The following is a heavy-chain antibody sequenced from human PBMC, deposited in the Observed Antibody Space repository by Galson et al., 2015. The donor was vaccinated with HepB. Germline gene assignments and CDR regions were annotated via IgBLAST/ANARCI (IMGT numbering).Heavy chain of an antibody. CDR3: ARGDWYFDL. CDR1: GGSISSGAYY. Sequence: TLSLTYTVSGGSISSGAYYFNWIRQYPGKGLEWIGYIYNSGITYYNPSLKGRVIISVDTSKDQFSLNLTSVTAADTAVYYCARGDWYFDLWGRGTLVTVSS. J-gene: IGHJ2*01. CDR2: IYNSGIT. V-gene: IGHV4-31*03.